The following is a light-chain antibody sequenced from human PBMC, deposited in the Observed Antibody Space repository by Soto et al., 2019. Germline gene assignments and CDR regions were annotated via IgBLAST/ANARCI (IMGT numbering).Light chain of an antibody. CDR2: GAS. V-gene: IGKV3-20*01. CDR3: QQYGNSAPIT. J-gene: IGKJ5*01. Sequence: EIVLTQSPGTLSLSPGDRATLSCRASQSVSSNYLAWYQQKPGQAPRLLIYGASSRATGIPDRFSGSGSGTDFTLIISRLEPEDVAMYYCQQYGNSAPITFGQGTRLEIE. CDR1: QSVSSNY.